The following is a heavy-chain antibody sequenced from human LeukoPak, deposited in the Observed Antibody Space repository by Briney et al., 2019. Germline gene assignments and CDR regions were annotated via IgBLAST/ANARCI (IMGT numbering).Heavy chain of an antibody. V-gene: IGHV3-74*01. J-gene: IGHJ4*02. CDR3: VRDLGGRSGH. Sequence: GGSLRLSCAASGFTFSSNWMHWVREAPGKGLVWVSRINEDGSTTNYADSVKGRSTIFRDNAKNTLHLQMNSLRAEDTAVYYCVRDLGGRSGHWGQGTLVTVSS. CDR1: GFTFSSNW. D-gene: IGHD1-26*01. CDR2: INEDGSTT.